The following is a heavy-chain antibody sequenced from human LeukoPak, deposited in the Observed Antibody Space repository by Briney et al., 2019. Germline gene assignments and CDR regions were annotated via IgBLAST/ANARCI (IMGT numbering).Heavy chain of an antibody. Sequence: SVKVSCKASGGTFSRYAINWVRQAPGQGLEWMGGIIPIFGTANYAQKFQGRVRITADESTSTAYMELSSLRPEDTAVYYCARGWLAETTVVTPYNYWGQGTLVTVSS. CDR3: ARGWLAETTVVTPYNY. CDR1: GGTFSRYA. CDR2: IIPIFGTA. V-gene: IGHV1-69*13. J-gene: IGHJ4*02. D-gene: IGHD4-23*01.